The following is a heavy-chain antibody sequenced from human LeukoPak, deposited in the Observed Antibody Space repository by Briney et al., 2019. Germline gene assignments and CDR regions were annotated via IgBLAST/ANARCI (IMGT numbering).Heavy chain of an antibody. CDR3: AREGVMAADRLREFDP. D-gene: IGHD6-13*01. J-gene: IGHJ5*02. CDR1: GYTFTSYY. Sequence: ASVKVSRKASGYTFTSYYMHWARQAPGQGLEWMGIINPSGGSTSYAQKFQGRVTMTRDTSTSTVYMELSSLRSEDTAVYYCAREGVMAADRLREFDPWGQGTLVTVSS. V-gene: IGHV1-46*01. CDR2: INPSGGST.